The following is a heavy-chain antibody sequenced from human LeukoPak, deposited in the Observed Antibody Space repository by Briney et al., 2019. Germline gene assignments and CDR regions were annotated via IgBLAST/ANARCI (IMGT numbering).Heavy chain of an antibody. J-gene: IGHJ5*01. CDR2: INPGDSNT. CDR3: ARKNRTPLRNNWFDS. D-gene: IGHD1-1*01. V-gene: IGHV5-51*01. Sequence: GESLKISCKGSGYSFTTYWIAWVRQMPGKGLEWMGIINPGDSNTKYSPSVQGQVTISVDKSFGTAYLQWNSLKASDTAIYYCARKNRTPLRNNWFDSWGQGTLVTVSS. CDR1: GYSFTTYW.